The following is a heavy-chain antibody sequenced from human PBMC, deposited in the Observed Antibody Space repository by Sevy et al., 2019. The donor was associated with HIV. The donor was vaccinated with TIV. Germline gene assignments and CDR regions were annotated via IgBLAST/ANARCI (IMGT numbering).Heavy chain of an antibody. V-gene: IGHV3-30*04. CDR3: ARDLTTVITNYFDY. D-gene: IGHD4-17*01. J-gene: IGHJ4*02. CDR1: GFTFSSYA. CDR2: ISYDGSNK. Sequence: GGSLRLSCAASGFTFSSYAMHWVRQAPGKGLEWVAVISYDGSNKYYADSVKGRFTISRDNSKNTLYLQMNSLRAEDTAVYYRARDLTTVITNYFDYWGQGTLVTVSS.